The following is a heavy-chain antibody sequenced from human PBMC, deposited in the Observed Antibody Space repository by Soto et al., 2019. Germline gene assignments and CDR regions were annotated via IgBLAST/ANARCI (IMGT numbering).Heavy chain of an antibody. CDR2: VYYSGT. Sequence: QVQLQESGPGLVKPSETLSLTCSVSGGSIGHYYWNWIRQSPGKGLEWIGNVYYSGTTYNPSLRRRVPISVDTSKSQFSLNLTSVTAADTAVYYCARQSSGDFDFWGQGVLVTVSS. CDR3: ARQSSGDFDF. J-gene: IGHJ4*02. D-gene: IGHD4-17*01. CDR1: GGSIGHYY. V-gene: IGHV4-59*08.